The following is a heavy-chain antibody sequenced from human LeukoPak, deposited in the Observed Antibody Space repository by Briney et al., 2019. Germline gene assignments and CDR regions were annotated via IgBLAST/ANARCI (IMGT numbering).Heavy chain of an antibody. D-gene: IGHD2-15*01. CDR3: AKVFILRAFEH. Sequence: QAGGSLRLSCAASGFTFSSFAMSWVRQAPGKGLEWVSSISGSGGNTCSADSVKGRFTISRDNSKNTLYLQMNSLRAEDTAVYYCAKVFILRAFEHWGQGTLVTVSS. V-gene: IGHV3-23*01. J-gene: IGHJ4*02. CDR2: ISGSGGNT. CDR1: GFTFSSFA.